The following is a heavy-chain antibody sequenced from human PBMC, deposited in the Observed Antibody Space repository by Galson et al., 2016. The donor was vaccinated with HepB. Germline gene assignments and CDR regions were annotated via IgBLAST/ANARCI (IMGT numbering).Heavy chain of an antibody. J-gene: IGHJ3*02. V-gene: IGHV3-33*01. Sequence: SLRLSCAASGFDFRIFAIHWVRQAPGKGLEWVAVIYYDGNTKYYADSVKGRFTISRDNSKNTLYLQMNSLRAEDTAVYYCARDIVVVPGQDAFDIWGQGTMVTVSS. D-gene: IGHD2-2*01. CDR1: GFDFRIFA. CDR3: ARDIVVVPGQDAFDI. CDR2: IYYDGNTK.